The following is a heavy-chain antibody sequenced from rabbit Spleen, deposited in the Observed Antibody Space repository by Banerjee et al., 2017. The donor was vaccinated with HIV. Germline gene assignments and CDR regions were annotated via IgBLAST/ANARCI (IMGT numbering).Heavy chain of an antibody. J-gene: IGHJ4*01. D-gene: IGHD4-1*01. V-gene: IGHV1S45*01. CDR1: GFSFSRGYW. CDR2: IYSSNSVT. CDR3: ARGMMAYSTRPYFEM. Sequence: QEQLEESGGGLVKPGASLTLTCTASGFSFSRGYWVCWVRQAPEKGLEWIACIYSSNSVTSYTSWAKGRFTVSKTSPTTVTLQMTGLTAADTATYFCARGMMAYSTRPYFEMWGPGTLVTVS.